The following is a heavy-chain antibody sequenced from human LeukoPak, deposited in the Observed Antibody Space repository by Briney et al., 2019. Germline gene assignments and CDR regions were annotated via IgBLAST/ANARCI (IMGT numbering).Heavy chain of an antibody. V-gene: IGHV3-23*01. CDR1: GFTFSSYA. CDR2: ISGSGGNT. CDR3: ATRGGGWYTSD. J-gene: IGHJ4*02. D-gene: IGHD6-19*01. Sequence: GGSLRLSCAASGFTFSSYAMIWVRQAPGKGLDWVSGISGSGGNTYYVDSVKGRFSISRDNSKNTLDLQMNSLRGEDTAVYYCATRGGGWYTSDWGQGTLVTVSS.